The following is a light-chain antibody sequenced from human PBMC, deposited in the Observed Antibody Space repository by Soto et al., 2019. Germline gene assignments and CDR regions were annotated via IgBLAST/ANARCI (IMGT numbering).Light chain of an antibody. Sequence: EIVMTQSPATLSVSPGERATLSCRASQSISNNLAWYQQQPGQTPRLLIYGASTTATGIPARFSGSGTGTEFTLPISSLQSEDFAAYYGLHYYEWPRWTFGQGTKVDIK. CDR1: QSISNN. J-gene: IGKJ1*01. CDR2: GAS. CDR3: LHYYEWPRWT. V-gene: IGKV3-15*01.